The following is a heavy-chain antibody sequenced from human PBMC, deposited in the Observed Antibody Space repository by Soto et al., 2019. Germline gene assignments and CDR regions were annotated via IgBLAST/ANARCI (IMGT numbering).Heavy chain of an antibody. D-gene: IGHD3-10*01. CDR3: TREGSAPYYYYAMDA. V-gene: IGHV1-18*01. CDR1: GYTFTTYG. CDR2: INTHNGNT. Sequence: QVQLEQSAPEVKKPGASVKVSCKASGYTFTTYGISWVRQAPGEGLEWLGWINTHNGNTNYAQNLQGRVFMTADTSTNTAYMELRSLRSDDTAIYYCTREGSAPYYYYAMDAGGQGTTVTVSS. J-gene: IGHJ6*02.